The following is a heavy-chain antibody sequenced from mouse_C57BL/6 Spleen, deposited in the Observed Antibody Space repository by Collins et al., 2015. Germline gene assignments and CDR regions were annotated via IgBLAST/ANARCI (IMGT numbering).Heavy chain of an antibody. J-gene: IGHJ1*03. CDR2: IHPNSGST. CDR3: ARNYYGSSYYYWYFDV. CDR1: GYTFTSYW. V-gene: IGHV1-64*01. Sequence: QVQLQQPGAELVKPGASVKLSCKASGYTFTSYWMHWVKQRPGQGLEWIGMIHPNSGSTNYNEKFKSKATLTVDKSSSTAYMQLSSLTSEDSAVNYCARNYYGSSYYYWYFDVWGTGTTVTVSS. D-gene: IGHD1-1*01.